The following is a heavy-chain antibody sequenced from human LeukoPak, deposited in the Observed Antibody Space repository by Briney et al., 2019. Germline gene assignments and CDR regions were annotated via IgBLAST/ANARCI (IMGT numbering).Heavy chain of an antibody. CDR1: GYTFSSYG. Sequence: GASVKVSCKASGYTFSSYGISWLRQAPGQGLEWMGWISGYNGNTNYAQSLQGRVTMTTDTSTSTAYMELRSLRSDDTAMYYCARDQGDGYNWGTFDIWGQGTMVTVSS. V-gene: IGHV1-18*01. CDR2: ISGYNGNT. D-gene: IGHD5-24*01. CDR3: ARDQGDGYNWGTFDI. J-gene: IGHJ3*02.